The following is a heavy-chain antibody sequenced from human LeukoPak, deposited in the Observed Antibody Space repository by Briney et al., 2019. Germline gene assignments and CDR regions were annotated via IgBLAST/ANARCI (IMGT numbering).Heavy chain of an antibody. CDR3: ARDLGSSTTMIVIWSEGGFDY. Sequence: AGGSLRLSCAASGFTFSSYSMNWVRQAPGKGLEWVSSISSSSSYIYYADSVKGRFTIPRDNAKNSLYLQMNSLRAEDTAVYYCARDLGSSTTMIVIWSEGGFDYWGQGTLVTVSS. J-gene: IGHJ4*02. D-gene: IGHD3-22*01. CDR2: ISSSSSYI. CDR1: GFTFSSYS. V-gene: IGHV3-21*01.